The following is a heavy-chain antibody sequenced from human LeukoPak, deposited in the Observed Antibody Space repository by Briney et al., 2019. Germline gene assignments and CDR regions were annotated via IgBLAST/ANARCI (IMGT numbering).Heavy chain of an antibody. CDR2: INSDGSWT. J-gene: IGHJ4*02. Sequence: GGSLRLSCAASGNYWIHWVRQAPGKGLVWVSHINSDGSWTSYADSVKGRFTISKDNAKNTVYLQMNNLRAEDTAVYYCVSFYEAYWGRGTLVTVSS. CDR3: VSFYEAY. V-gene: IGHV3-74*01. D-gene: IGHD2/OR15-2a*01. CDR1: GNYW.